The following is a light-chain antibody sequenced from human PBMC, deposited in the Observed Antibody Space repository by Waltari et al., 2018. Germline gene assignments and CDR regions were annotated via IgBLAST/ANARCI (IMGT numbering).Light chain of an antibody. CDR1: QSVLYSSNDKNY. CDR2: WAS. CDR3: QQYYSKRT. V-gene: IGKV4-1*01. J-gene: IGKJ1*01. Sequence: DIVMTQSPDTLAVSLGERATINCKSSQSVLYSSNDKNYLAWYQQKPGQPPKLLIYWASTRQYGVPDRFSGSGSGTDFTLTISSLQAEDVAVYYCQQYYSKRTFGQGTKVEI.